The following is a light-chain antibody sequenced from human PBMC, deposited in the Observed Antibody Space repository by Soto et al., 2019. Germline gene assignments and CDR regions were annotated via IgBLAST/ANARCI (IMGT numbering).Light chain of an antibody. CDR3: QQYYSNPRDT. J-gene: IGKJ2*01. Sequence: DIVMTQSPDSLAVSLGERATINCKYSPSVLYSSNNKNYLAWYQQKPGQPPKLLIYWASTRESGVPDRFSGSGSGTDFTLTISSRQAEDVAVYYCQQYYSNPRDTFGQGTKLEIK. CDR2: WAS. CDR1: PSVLYSSNNKNY. V-gene: IGKV4-1*01.